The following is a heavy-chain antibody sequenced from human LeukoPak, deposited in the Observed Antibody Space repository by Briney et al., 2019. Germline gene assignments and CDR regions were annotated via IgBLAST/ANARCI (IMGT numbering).Heavy chain of an antibody. CDR2: INHSGST. J-gene: IGHJ5*02. D-gene: IGHD3-10*01. CDR1: GGSFSGYY. V-gene: IGHV4-34*01. Sequence: PSETLSLTCAVYGGSFSGYYWSWIRQPPGKGLEWIGEINHSGSTNYNPSLKSRVTISVDTSKNQFSLKLSSVTAAATAVYYCARGLRRYYGSGSYYNNNNWFDPWGQGTLVTVSS. CDR3: ARGLRRYYGSGSYYNNNNWFDP.